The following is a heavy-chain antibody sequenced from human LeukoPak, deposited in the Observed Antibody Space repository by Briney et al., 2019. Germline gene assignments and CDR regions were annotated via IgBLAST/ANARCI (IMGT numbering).Heavy chain of an antibody. V-gene: IGHV4-34*01. CDR1: GGSFSGYY. CDR3: ARGRRSSTSCHIDY. CDR2: ITHSGST. J-gene: IGHJ4*02. Sequence: SETLSLTCAVYGGSFSGYYWSWIRRPPGKGLEWIGEITHSGSTNYNPSLKSRVTISVDTSKHQFSLKLSSVTAADTAVYYCARGRRSSTSCHIDYWGQGTLVTVSS. D-gene: IGHD2-2*01.